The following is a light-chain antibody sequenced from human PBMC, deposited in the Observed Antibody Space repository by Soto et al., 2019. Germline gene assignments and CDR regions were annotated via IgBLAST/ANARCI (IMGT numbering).Light chain of an antibody. Sequence: QSALTQPPSASGSPGQSVTISCTGTTSDVGGYNYVSWYQLHPDKVPKLIIYEVNKRPSGVPDRFSGSKSGSTASLNVSGLQAEDEADYFCSSYAGSKNFILFGGGTKLTVL. CDR2: EVN. CDR1: TSDVGGYNY. J-gene: IGLJ2*01. V-gene: IGLV2-8*01. CDR3: SSYAGSKNFIL.